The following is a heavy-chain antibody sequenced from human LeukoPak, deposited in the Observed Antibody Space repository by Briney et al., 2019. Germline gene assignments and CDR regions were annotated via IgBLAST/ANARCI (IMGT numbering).Heavy chain of an antibody. Sequence: GASVKVSCKVSGYTLTELSMHWVRQAPGQGLEWMGGIIVIFGSANYAQKFQGRVTITADESTSTAYMELSNLRSEDTAVYFCARVSYGDFQNYFDYWGQGTLVTVSS. CDR1: GYTLTELS. J-gene: IGHJ4*02. V-gene: IGHV1-69*13. CDR3: ARVSYGDFQNYFDY. CDR2: IIVIFGSA. D-gene: IGHD4-17*01.